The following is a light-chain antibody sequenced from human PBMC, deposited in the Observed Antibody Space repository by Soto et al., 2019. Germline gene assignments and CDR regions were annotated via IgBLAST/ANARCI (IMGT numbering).Light chain of an antibody. CDR1: QSVSNNY. Sequence: EIVLTQSPGTLSLSPGERATLSCRTSQSVSNNYLAWYQQKPGQAPRLLIYGASSRATGVPDRFSGSGSGTDLTLSISRLEPEDLAVYYCQQYSNLWTFGQGTKVELK. CDR3: QQYSNLWT. V-gene: IGKV3-20*01. CDR2: GAS. J-gene: IGKJ1*01.